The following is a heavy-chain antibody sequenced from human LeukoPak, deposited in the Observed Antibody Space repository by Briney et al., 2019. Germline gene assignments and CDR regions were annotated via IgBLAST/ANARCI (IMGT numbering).Heavy chain of an antibody. D-gene: IGHD5-18*01. J-gene: IGHJ4*02. CDR3: ARSGYSYGYVDY. CDR2: IYHSGST. V-gene: IGHV4-38-2*01. CDR1: GYSISSGYY. Sequence: SETLSLTCAVSGYSISSGYYWGWIRQPPGKGLEWIGSIYHSGSTYYNPSLKSRVTISVDTSKNQFSLKLSSVNDAETAVYYCARSGYSYGYVDYWGQGTLVTVSS.